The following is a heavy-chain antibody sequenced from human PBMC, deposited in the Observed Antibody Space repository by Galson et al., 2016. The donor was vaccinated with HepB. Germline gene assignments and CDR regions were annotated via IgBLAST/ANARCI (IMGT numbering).Heavy chain of an antibody. CDR3: TRQEGFDFWTGYYDY. J-gene: IGHJ4*02. CDR2: IRSKVNSYST. CDR1: GFSFSASG. V-gene: IGHV3-73*01. D-gene: IGHD3/OR15-3a*01. Sequence: SLRLSCAASGFSFSASGMHWVRQASGKGLEWVGHIRSKVNSYSTTYAVSVQGRFTISRDGSTNTMYLQMNSLKTEDTAVYFCTRQEGFDFWTGYYDYWGQGTLVTVSS.